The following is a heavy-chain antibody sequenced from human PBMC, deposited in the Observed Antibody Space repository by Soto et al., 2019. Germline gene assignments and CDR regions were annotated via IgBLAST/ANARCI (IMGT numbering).Heavy chain of an antibody. CDR2: VSTNDDRT. J-gene: IGHJ4*02. D-gene: IGHD3-22*01. V-gene: IGHV1-18*01. Sequence: GPEVKMPGASVKVSCKTSGYTFTAYGLAWLRQAPGQRPEWMGWVSTNDDRTNYAQKFQGRDTMTTDRSTTTTYMELRSLRADDTAVYYCTRELNTESSAYYSFAYWGQGTLVTVSS. CDR3: TRELNTESSAYYSFAY. CDR1: GYTFTAYG.